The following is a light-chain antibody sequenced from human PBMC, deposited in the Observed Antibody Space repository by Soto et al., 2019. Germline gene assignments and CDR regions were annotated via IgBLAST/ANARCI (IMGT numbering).Light chain of an antibody. CDR3: QQYCSSLT. Sequence: EIVLTQSPGTLSLSPGERATLSCRASQSVSSSYLAWYQQKPGQAPRLLIYGASSRATSIPDGFSGSGSGTVFTLTISRLEPEDFAVYYCQQYCSSLTFGPGTKVDIK. CDR2: GAS. J-gene: IGKJ3*01. V-gene: IGKV3-20*01. CDR1: QSVSSSY.